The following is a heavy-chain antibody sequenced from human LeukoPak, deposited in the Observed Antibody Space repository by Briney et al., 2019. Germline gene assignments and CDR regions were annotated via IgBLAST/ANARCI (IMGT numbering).Heavy chain of an antibody. V-gene: IGHV3-30-3*01. Sequence: PGGSLRLSCAASGFTFSSYAMHWVRQARDKGLEWVTIISYDGTNKSYADSVKGRFTISRDNSKNTLYLQMNSLRAEDTAVYYCARDYYYDSSGYPDYWGQGTLVTVSS. CDR3: ARDYYYDSSGYPDY. D-gene: IGHD3-22*01. CDR2: ISYDGTNK. CDR1: GFTFSSYA. J-gene: IGHJ4*02.